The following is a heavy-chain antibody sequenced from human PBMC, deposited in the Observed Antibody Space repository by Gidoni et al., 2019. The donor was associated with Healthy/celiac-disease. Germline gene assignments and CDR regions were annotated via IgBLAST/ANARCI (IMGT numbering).Heavy chain of an antibody. CDR3: ARTRIAAATYYFDY. CDR1: RFSLSNSRMG. D-gene: IGHD6-13*01. V-gene: IGHV2-26*01. Sequence: QVTLKESGPVLVTPTETLTLTCTVSRFSLSNSRMGVSWIRQPPGKALEWLAHIFSNDEKSYRTSLKSRLTISKDTSKSQVVLTMTNMDPVDTATYYCARTRIAAATYYFDYWGQGTLVTVSS. J-gene: IGHJ4*02. CDR2: IFSNDEK.